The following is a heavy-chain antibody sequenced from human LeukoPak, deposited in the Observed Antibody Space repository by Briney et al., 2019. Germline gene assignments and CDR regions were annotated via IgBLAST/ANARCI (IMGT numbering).Heavy chain of an antibody. CDR1: GYTFTSYA. J-gene: IGHJ6*02. CDR3: ARDERYSSSWYYYGMDV. V-gene: IGHV7-4-1*02. Sequence: ASVKVSCKASGYTFTSYAMNWVRQAPGQGLEWMGWINTNTGNPTYAQGFTGRFVFSLDTSVSTAYPQISSLKAEDTAVYYCARDERYSSSWYYYGMDVWGQGTTVTVSS. D-gene: IGHD6-13*01. CDR2: INTNTGNP.